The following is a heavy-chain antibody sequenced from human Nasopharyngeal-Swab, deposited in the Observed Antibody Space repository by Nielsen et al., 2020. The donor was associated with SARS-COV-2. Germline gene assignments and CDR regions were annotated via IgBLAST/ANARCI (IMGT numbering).Heavy chain of an antibody. J-gene: IGHJ4*02. V-gene: IGHV1-2*06. Sequence: ASVKVSFKASGYTFSDYYMHWVRQAPGQGLEWMGRVNPNSGDTIYAQEFQGRVTMTGDTSIGTAYMELRRLISDDTAVYYCVRDDGGVPGIPETGPPGAFWGQGTLVTVSS. CDR3: VRDDGGVPGIPETGPPGAF. D-gene: IGHD6-13*01. CDR2: VNPNSGDT. CDR1: GYTFSDYY.